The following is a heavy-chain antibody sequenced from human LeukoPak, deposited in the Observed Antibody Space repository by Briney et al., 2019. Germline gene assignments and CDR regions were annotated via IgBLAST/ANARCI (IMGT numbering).Heavy chain of an antibody. V-gene: IGHV1-2*02. J-gene: IGHJ4*02. CDR2: INPNSGDT. Sequence: ASVKVSCKASGYTFTGYYMHWVRQAPGQGLEWMGWINPNSGDTNYAQKFQGRVTVTRDTSISTAYMELSRLRFDDTAVYYCARVGSSGWYVHPTLDYWGQGTLITVSS. D-gene: IGHD6-19*01. CDR1: GYTFTGYY. CDR3: ARVGSSGWYVHPTLDY.